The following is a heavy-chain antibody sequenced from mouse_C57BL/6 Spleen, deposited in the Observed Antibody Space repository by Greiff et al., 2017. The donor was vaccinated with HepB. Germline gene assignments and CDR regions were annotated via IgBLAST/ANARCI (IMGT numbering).Heavy chain of an antibody. CDR1: GYTFTDYN. D-gene: IGHD1-1*01. J-gene: IGHJ4*01. CDR3: AAHYYGSSYYAMDY. Sequence: EVQLQQSGPELVKPGASVKMSCKASGYTFTDYNMHWVKQSHGKSLEWIGYINPNNGGTSYNQKFKGKATLTVNKYSSTAYMELRSLTSEDSAVYYCAAHYYGSSYYAMDYWGQGTSVTVSS. CDR2: INPNNGGT. V-gene: IGHV1-22*01.